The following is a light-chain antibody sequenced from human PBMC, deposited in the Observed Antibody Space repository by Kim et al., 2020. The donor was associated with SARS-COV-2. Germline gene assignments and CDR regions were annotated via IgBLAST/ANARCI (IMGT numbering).Light chain of an antibody. V-gene: IGLV3-1*01. J-gene: IGLJ2*01. CDR3: QAWDSSTVV. CDR1: KLGDKY. Sequence: VSPGQTASITCSGDKLGDKYACWYQQKPGQSPVLVIYQDSKRPSGIPERFSGPNSGNTATLTISGTQAMDEADYYCQAWDSSTVVFGGGTQLTVL. CDR2: QDS.